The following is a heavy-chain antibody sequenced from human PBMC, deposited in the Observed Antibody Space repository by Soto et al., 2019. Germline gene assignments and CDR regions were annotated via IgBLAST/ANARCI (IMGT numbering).Heavy chain of an antibody. V-gene: IGHV1-3*04. CDR1: GYTFNSYG. J-gene: IGHJ3*01. D-gene: IGHD3-22*01. CDR2: INIGNGNT. Sequence: GASVKVSCKASGYTFNSYGIHWVRQAPGQRLEWMGWINIGNGNTKYSQNFQGRVTITRDTSATTAYMDLTSLTSEDTAVYYCARDDYYDSSGYYRGLGAFDFWGQGTMVTVSS. CDR3: ARDDYYDSSGYYRGLGAFDF.